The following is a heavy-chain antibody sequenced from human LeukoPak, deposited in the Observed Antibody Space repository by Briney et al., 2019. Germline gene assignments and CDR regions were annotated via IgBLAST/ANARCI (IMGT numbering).Heavy chain of an antibody. CDR1: GGSIRSYY. D-gene: IGHD2-2*01. Sequence: SGTLSLTCTVSGGSIRSYYWSWIRQPPGKGLECIGYIYYIGSTYYNPSLKSRVTISVDTSKNQFSLKLSSVTAADTAVYYCAVVGYCSSTSCYGGDYFDYWGQGTLVTVSS. V-gene: IGHV4-59*06. CDR3: AVVGYCSSTSCYGGDYFDY. CDR2: IYYIGST. J-gene: IGHJ4*02.